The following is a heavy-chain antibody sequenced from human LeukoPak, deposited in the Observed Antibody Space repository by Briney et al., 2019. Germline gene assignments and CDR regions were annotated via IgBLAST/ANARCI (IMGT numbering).Heavy chain of an antibody. D-gene: IGHD6-19*01. CDR1: GGSFSGYY. Sequence: SETLSLNCSVYGGSFSGYYWSWLRQPPGKGLEWFGEINNSGSTNYNPSLKSRVTISVDTSKSQFSLKLSSVTAADTAVYYCARGGSSGWGFFDYWGQGTLVTVSS. CDR2: INNSGST. CDR3: ARGGSSGWGFFDY. J-gene: IGHJ4*02. V-gene: IGHV4-34*01.